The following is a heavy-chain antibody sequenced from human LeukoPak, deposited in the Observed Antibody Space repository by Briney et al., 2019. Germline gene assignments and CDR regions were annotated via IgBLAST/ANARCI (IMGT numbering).Heavy chain of an antibody. Sequence: GASVKVSCKASGYTFTGYYMHWVRQATGQGLEWMGWMNPNSGNTGYAQKFQGRVTMTRNTSISTAYMELSSLRSEDTAVYYCARGDGSGSYYSIDYWGQGTLVTVSS. CDR1: GYTFTGYY. J-gene: IGHJ4*02. CDR3: ARGDGSGSYYSIDY. V-gene: IGHV1-8*02. CDR2: MNPNSGNT. D-gene: IGHD3-10*01.